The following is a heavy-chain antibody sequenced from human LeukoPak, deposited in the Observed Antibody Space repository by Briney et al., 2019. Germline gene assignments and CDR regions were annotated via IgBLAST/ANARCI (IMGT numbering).Heavy chain of an antibody. D-gene: IGHD6-19*01. V-gene: IGHV3-48*01. CDR3: ARRVYNSGWYIDY. J-gene: IGHJ4*02. Sequence: PGGSLRLSCAASGFTFSTYSMNWVRQAPGKGLEWVSYISYTNIIHYADSVKGRFTISRDNAKNSLYLQMNSLRAEDTAVYYCARRVYNSGWYIDYWGQGTLVTVSS. CDR1: GFTFSTYS. CDR2: ISYTNII.